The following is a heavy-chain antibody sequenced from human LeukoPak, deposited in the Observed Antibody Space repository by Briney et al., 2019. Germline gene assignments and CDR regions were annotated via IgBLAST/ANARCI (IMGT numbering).Heavy chain of an antibody. V-gene: IGHV1-69*05. CDR1: GGTFSSYA. CDR2: IIPIFGTA. J-gene: IGHJ4*02. D-gene: IGHD3-3*01. Sequence: SVKVSCKASGGTFSSYAISWVRQAPGQGLEWMGGIIPIFGTANYAQKFQGRVTITTDESTSTAYMELSSLRSEDTAVYYCAKAFVYYDFWSGYSHEGGYWGQGTLVTVSS. CDR3: AKAFVYYDFWSGYSHEGGY.